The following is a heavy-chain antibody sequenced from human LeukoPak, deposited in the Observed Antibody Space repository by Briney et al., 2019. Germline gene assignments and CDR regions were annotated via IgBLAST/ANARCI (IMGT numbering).Heavy chain of an antibody. CDR1: GYTFTGYY. D-gene: IGHD5-12*01. V-gene: IGHV1-2*02. CDR2: INPNSGGT. J-gene: IGHJ6*03. Sequence: ASVKVSCKASGYTFTGYYMHWVRQAPGQGLEWMGWINPNSGGTNYAQKFQGRVTMTRDTSISTAYMELSRLRSDDTAVYYCARDGIRGSYSGRPIYYYYYMDVWGKGTTVTVSS. CDR3: ARDGIRGSYSGRPIYYYYYMDV.